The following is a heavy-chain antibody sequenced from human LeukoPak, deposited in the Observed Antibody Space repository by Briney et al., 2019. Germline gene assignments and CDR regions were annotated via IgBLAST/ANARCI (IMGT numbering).Heavy chain of an antibody. J-gene: IGHJ4*02. CDR3: ARGGSVGTVDY. D-gene: IGHD1-26*01. Sequence: GGSLRLSCAASGFTFSSYWMSWVRQAPGKGLEWVANINGDGSEKYYVDSVKGRFTISRDNAKNSLYLQMNSLRADDTAVYYCARGGSVGTVDYWGQGTLVTVSS. CDR2: INGDGSEK. CDR1: GFTFSSYW. V-gene: IGHV3-7*01.